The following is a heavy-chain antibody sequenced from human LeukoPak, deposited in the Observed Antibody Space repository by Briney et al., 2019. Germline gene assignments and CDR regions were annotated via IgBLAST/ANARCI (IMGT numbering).Heavy chain of an antibody. Sequence: GGSLRLSCAASGFTFSSYAMHWVRQAPGKGLEYVSAISSNGGSTYYANSVKGRFTISRDNSKNTLYLQMGSLRAEDMAVYYCVRADYSSSWYLGYWGQGTLVTVSS. CDR1: GFTFSSYA. D-gene: IGHD6-13*01. CDR3: VRADYSSSWYLGY. CDR2: ISSNGGST. J-gene: IGHJ4*02. V-gene: IGHV3-64*01.